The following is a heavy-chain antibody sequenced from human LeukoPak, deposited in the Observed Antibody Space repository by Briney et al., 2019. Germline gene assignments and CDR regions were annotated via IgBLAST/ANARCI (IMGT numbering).Heavy chain of an antibody. V-gene: IGHV4-34*01. J-gene: IGHJ5*02. CDR2: INHSGST. Sequence: PSETLSLTCAVYGGSFSGYYWSWIRQPPGKGLEWIGEINHSGSTNYNPSLKSRVTISVDTTKNQFSLKPSSVTAADTAVYYCARARRTTVTTRKQNWFDPWGQGTLVTVSS. CDR1: GGSFSGYY. D-gene: IGHD4-11*01. CDR3: ARARRTTVTTRKQNWFDP.